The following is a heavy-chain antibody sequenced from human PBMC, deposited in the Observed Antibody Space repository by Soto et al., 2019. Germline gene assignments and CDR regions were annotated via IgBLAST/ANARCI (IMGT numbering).Heavy chain of an antibody. V-gene: IGHV4-31*03. CDR2: IYYSGST. CDR3: AREGSLRSFDY. J-gene: IGHJ4*02. CDR1: GGSISSGGYY. Sequence: SESLSLTCTVSGGSISSGGYYWSWIRQHPGKGLEWIGYIYYSGSTYYNPSLKSRVTISVDASKNQFSLKLSSVTVADTAVYYCAREGSLRSFDYWGQGTLVTVSS.